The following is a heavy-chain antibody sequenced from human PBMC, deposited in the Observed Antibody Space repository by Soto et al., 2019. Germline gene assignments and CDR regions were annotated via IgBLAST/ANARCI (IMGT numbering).Heavy chain of an antibody. CDR3: VSFNDRFTPASVLY. D-gene: IGHD2-2*01. V-gene: IGHV4-31*03. CDR2: IYYSGST. Sequence: SETLSLTCTVSGDSINSGGSYWTWIRQHPGKGLEWIGYIYYSGSTYYNPSLKSRVLISVDTSKNQFSLKVTSVTAADTAVYYCVSFNDRFTPASVLYWGKGTLVTVSS. J-gene: IGHJ4*02. CDR1: GDSINSGGSY.